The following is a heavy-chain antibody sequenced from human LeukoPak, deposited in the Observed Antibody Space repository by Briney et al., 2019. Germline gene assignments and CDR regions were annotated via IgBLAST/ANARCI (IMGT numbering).Heavy chain of an antibody. CDR1: GGSISSGCYY. D-gene: IGHD4-17*01. CDR2: IYTSGGT. V-gene: IGHV4-61*02. J-gene: IGHJ4*02. Sequence: PSETLSLTCTVSGGSISSGCYYWSWIRQPAGKGLEWIGRIYTSGGTNYNPSLKSRVTISVDTSKNQFSLKLSSVTAADTAVYYCARARYGEGDYWGQGTLVTVSS. CDR3: ARARYGEGDY.